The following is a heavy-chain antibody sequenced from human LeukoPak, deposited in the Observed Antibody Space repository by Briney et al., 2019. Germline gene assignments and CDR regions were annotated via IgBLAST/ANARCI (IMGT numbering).Heavy chain of an antibody. J-gene: IGHJ5*02. V-gene: IGHV1-18*01. CDR3: ARGAAADDNWFDP. D-gene: IGHD6-13*01. CDR2: ISAYNGNT. CDR1: GYTFTSYG. Sequence: ASVKVSCKASGYTFTSYGISWVRQAPGQGLEWMGWISAYNGNTNYAQKLQGRVTMTTDTYTNIASDDTAVYYCARGAAADDNWFDPWGQGTLVTVSS.